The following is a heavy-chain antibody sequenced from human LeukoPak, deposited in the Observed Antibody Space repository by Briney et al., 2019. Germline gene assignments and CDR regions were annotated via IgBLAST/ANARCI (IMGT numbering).Heavy chain of an antibody. V-gene: IGHV4-4*07. CDR1: GGSISSYY. D-gene: IGHD3-10*01. Sequence: SETLSLTCTVSGGSISSYYWSWIRQPAVKGLEWIGRIYTSGSTNYNPSLKSRVTMSVDTSKNQFSLKLSSVTAADTAVYYCARDLYYYGSGSYHYFDYWGQGTLVTVSS. CDR2: IYTSGST. J-gene: IGHJ4*02. CDR3: ARDLYYYGSGSYHYFDY.